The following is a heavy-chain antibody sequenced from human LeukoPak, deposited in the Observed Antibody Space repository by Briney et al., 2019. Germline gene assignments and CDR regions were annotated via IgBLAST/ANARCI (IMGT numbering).Heavy chain of an antibody. CDR1: GGTLSTYS. V-gene: IGHV1-69*01. J-gene: IGHJ6*02. D-gene: IGHD4-23*01. CDR3: ARGLSRWSTPTSSYYYRMDV. CDR2: IIPIFNTI. Sequence: SVRDSCKASGGTLSTYSISWVRQAPGQGLEWMGGIIPIFNTINYAQRFQGRVTPTADESTNTAYMELSSPRSEDTAVYYCARGLSRWSTPTSSYYYRMDVWGQGTTVAVSS.